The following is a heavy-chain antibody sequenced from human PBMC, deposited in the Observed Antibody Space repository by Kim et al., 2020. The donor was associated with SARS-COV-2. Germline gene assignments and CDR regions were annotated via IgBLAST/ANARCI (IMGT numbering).Heavy chain of an antibody. CDR1: GFSFSTHR. V-gene: IGHV5-51*01. Sequence: GESLKISCEGSGFSFSTHRIAWVRQMPGKGLEWMGIFYPGESDARYSPSFQGHVTISVDKSIRPAYLQWSSLKASDPAMYYCATTDSSTWYGIWGQGTLVTVSS. D-gene: IGHD6-13*01. CDR3: ATTDSSTWYGI. CDR2: FYPGESDA. J-gene: IGHJ4*02.